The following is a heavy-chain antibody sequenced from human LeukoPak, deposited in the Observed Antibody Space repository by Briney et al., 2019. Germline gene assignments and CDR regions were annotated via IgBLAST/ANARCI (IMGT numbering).Heavy chain of an antibody. CDR3: ARAAVAGLAAVLGFPRDTKYYFDY. V-gene: IGHV1-18*01. CDR1: GYTFTSYG. D-gene: IGHD6-19*01. Sequence: ASVKVSCKASGYTFTSYGISWVRQAPGQGLEWMGWISAYNGNTNYAQKLQGRVTMTTDTSTSTAYMELRSLRSDDTAVYYCARAAVAGLAAVLGFPRDTKYYFDYWGQGTLVTVSS. CDR2: ISAYNGNT. J-gene: IGHJ4*02.